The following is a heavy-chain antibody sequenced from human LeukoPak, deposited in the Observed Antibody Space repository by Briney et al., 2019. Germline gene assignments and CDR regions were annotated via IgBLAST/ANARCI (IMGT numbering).Heavy chain of an antibody. CDR2: ISSGGGTT. CDR1: GFTYINYA. V-gene: IGHV3-23*01. CDR3: TKAGIGVPATPDY. D-gene: IGHD6-19*01. Sequence: PGGSLRLSCAASGFTYINYAMNWVRQAPGKGLEWVSGISSGGGTTYYADSVKGRFISSRDNSKNTLYLQMDSLRAEDTAVYYCTKAGIGVPATPDYWGQGTLVTVSS. J-gene: IGHJ4*02.